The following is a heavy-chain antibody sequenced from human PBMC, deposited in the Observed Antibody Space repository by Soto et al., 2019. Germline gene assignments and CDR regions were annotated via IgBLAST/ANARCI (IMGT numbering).Heavy chain of an antibody. Sequence: EVQLLESGGGLVQPGGSLRLSCAASGFTFSSYAMSCVRQAPGKGLEWVSAISGSGGSTYYADSVKGRFTISRDNSKNTRDLQMNSLRAEDTAVYYCAKASRWFGEFDYWGQGTLVTVSS. CDR3: AKASRWFGEFDY. D-gene: IGHD3-10*01. J-gene: IGHJ4*02. CDR2: ISGSGGST. V-gene: IGHV3-23*01. CDR1: GFTFSSYA.